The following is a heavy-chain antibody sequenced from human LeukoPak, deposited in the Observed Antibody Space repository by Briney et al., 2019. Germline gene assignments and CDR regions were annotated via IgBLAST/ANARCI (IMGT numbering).Heavy chain of an antibody. D-gene: IGHD1-14*01. CDR3: ARDPPPEPIYYYYGMDV. CDR2: ISAYNGNT. J-gene: IGHJ6*02. V-gene: IGHV1-18*01. Sequence: ASVKVSCKASGYTFTSYGISWVRQAPGQGLEWMGWISAYNGNTNYAQKFQGRVTMTTDTSTSTAYMELRSLRSDDTAVYYCARDPPPEPIYYYYGMDVWGQGTTVTVSS. CDR1: GYTFTSYG.